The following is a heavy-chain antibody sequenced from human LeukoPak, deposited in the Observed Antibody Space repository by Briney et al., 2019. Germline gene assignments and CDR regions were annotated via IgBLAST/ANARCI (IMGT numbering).Heavy chain of an antibody. CDR1: GYSISSDYY. V-gene: IGHV4-38-2*02. Sequence: SETLSLTCTVSGYSISSDYYWGWIRQPPGKGLEWVGSIYHTGTTYYNPSLKSRVTISVDTSKNQFSLKLSSVTAADTALYYCARDLGAPYYYMDVWGKGTTVTVSS. J-gene: IGHJ6*03. D-gene: IGHD3-16*01. CDR3: ARDLGAPYYYMDV. CDR2: IYHTGTT.